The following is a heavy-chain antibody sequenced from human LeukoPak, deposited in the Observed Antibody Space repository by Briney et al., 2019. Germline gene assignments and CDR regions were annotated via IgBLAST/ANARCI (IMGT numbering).Heavy chain of an antibody. Sequence: SETLSLTCTVSGGSISSSSYYWGWIRQPPGKGLEWIGSIYYSGSTYYNPSLKSRVTISVDTSKNQSSLKLRSVTAADTAVYYCAGSGGLSNQGAVFDYWGQGTLVTVSS. V-gene: IGHV4-39*07. CDR3: AGSGGLSNQGAVFDY. CDR2: IYYSGST. J-gene: IGHJ4*02. CDR1: GGSISSSSYY. D-gene: IGHD3-10*01.